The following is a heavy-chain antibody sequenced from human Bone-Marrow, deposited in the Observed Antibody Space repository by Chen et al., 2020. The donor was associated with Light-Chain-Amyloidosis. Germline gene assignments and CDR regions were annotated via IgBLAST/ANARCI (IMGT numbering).Heavy chain of an antibody. J-gene: IGHJ4*02. V-gene: IGHV4-39*01. CDR3: ARQYYDFWSGSYYFDY. Sequence: QLQLQESGPGLVKPSETLSLTCTVSGGSISSSSYYWGWIRQPPGKGLEWIGSIYYSGSTYYNQSLKSRVTISVDTSKNQFSLKLSSVTAADTAVYYCARQYYDFWSGSYYFDYWGQGTLVTVSS. D-gene: IGHD3-3*01. CDR2: IYYSGST. CDR1: GGSISSSSYY.